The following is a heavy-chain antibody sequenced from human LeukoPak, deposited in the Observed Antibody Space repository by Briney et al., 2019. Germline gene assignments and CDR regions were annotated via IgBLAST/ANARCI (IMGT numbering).Heavy chain of an antibody. D-gene: IGHD2-15*01. CDR3: ARRSHCTGGSCPSV. V-gene: IGHV4-39*01. CDR1: GDAIGSSHYY. Sequence: PSETLSFTCTISGDAIGSSHYYWVWIRQRPRKGLEWVGSIYVDGRTYYNEALKSRVTIFSDTTKVQLYLRLSSVTTTDTAIYYCARRSHCTGGSCPSVWGQGTTVTVSS. J-gene: IGHJ6*02. CDR2: IYVDGRT.